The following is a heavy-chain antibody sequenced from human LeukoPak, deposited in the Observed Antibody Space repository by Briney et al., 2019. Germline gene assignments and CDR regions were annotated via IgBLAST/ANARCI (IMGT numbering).Heavy chain of an antibody. D-gene: IGHD3-10*01. CDR2: IIPILGIA. Sequence: ASVKVSCKASGGTFSSYAISWVRQAPGQGLEWMGRIIPILGIANYAQKFQGRVTITADKSTSTAYMELSSLRSEDTAVYYCARNPSHYYGSGSYIRLDYWGQGTLVTVSS. J-gene: IGHJ4*02. V-gene: IGHV1-69*04. CDR3: ARNPSHYYGSGSYIRLDY. CDR1: GGTFSSYA.